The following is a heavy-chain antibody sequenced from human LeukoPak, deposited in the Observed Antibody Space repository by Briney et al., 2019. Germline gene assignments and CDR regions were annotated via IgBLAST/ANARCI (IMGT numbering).Heavy chain of an antibody. CDR1: RFTFNTYA. J-gene: IGHJ4*02. V-gene: IGHV3-23*01. D-gene: IGHD5-12*01. CDR2: ISGNGDIT. Sequence: GGSLRLSCVASRFTFNTYAVNWVRQAPGKGLEWVSAISGNGDITYYADSVRGRFTISRDNSKNTLYLQMNSLRAEDTAVYYCARSYGGYDYFDYWGQGTLVTVSS. CDR3: ARSYGGYDYFDY.